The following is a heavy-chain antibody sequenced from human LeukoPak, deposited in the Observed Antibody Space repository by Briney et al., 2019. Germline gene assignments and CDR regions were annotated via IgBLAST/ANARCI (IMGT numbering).Heavy chain of an antibody. D-gene: IGHD3-22*01. CDR1: GYTFTSYY. CDR3: ARDLPYYYDATNNWFDP. CDR2: INPSGGST. V-gene: IGHV1-46*01. J-gene: IGHJ5*02. Sequence: ASXKVSCKASGYTFTSYYMHWVRQAPGQGLEWMGIINPSGGSTSYAQKFQGRVTMTRDTSTSTVYMELSSLRSEDTAVYYCARDLPYYYDATNNWFDPWGQGTLVTVSS.